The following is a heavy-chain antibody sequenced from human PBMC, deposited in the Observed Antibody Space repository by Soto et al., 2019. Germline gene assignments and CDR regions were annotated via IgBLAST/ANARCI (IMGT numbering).Heavy chain of an antibody. J-gene: IGHJ6*02. Sequence: QVQLVQSGAEVKKPGSSVKVSCKASGGTFSSYAISWVRQAPGQGLEWMGGIIPIFGTANYAQKFQGRVTITADDSTSTSDMELSSLRFEDTAVYYCASSTYYDFWSGYSVHYYYYYGMDVWGQGTTVTVSS. CDR3: ASSTYYDFWSGYSVHYYYYYGMDV. D-gene: IGHD3-3*01. CDR2: IIPIFGTA. V-gene: IGHV1-69*01. CDR1: GGTFSSYA.